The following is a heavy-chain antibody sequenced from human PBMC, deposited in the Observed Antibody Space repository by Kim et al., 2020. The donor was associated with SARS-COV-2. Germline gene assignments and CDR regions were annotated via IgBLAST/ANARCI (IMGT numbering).Heavy chain of an antibody. CDR1: GGSISSYY. V-gene: IGHV4-59*13. D-gene: IGHD3-3*01. Sequence: SETLSLTCTVSGGSISSYYWSWIRQPPGKGLEWIGYIYYSGSTNYNPSLKSRVTISVDTSKNQFSLKLSSVTAADTAVYYCARGCLENDFWSGYTPLGDVWGQGTTVTVSS. CDR2: IYYSGST. J-gene: IGHJ6*02. CDR3: ARGCLENDFWSGYTPLGDV.